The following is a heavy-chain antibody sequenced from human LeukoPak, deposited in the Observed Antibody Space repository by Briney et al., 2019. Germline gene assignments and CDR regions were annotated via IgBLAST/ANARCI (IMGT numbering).Heavy chain of an antibody. V-gene: IGHV4-59*01. CDR1: GGSISSYY. CDR2: IYYSGST. J-gene: IGHJ6*02. Sequence: PSETLSLTCTVSGGSISSYYWSWIRQPPGKGLEWIGYIYYSGSTNYNPSLKSRVTISVDTSKNQLSLKLSAVTAADTAVYYCARDVCGGDCYYYYYGMDVWGQGTTVTVSS. CDR3: ARDVCGGDCYYYYYGMDV. D-gene: IGHD2-21*02.